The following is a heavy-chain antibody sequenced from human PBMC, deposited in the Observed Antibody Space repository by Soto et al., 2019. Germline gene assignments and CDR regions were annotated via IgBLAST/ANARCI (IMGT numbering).Heavy chain of an antibody. J-gene: IGHJ5*02. CDR3: AREVGLMIVVPWFDP. Sequence: PSETLSLTSAVYGGSFSGYYWSWIHQPPGKGLEWIGEINHSGSTNYNPSLKSRVTISVDTSKNQFSLKLSSVTAADTAVYYCAREVGLMIVVPWFDPWGQGTLVTVSS. CDR1: GGSFSGYY. CDR2: INHSGST. D-gene: IGHD3-22*01. V-gene: IGHV4-34*01.